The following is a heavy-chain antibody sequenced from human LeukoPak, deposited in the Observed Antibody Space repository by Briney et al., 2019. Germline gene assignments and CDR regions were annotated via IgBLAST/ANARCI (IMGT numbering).Heavy chain of an antibody. CDR1: GFTFDDYA. J-gene: IGHJ4*02. D-gene: IGHD2-2*01. CDR2: ISWNSGSI. V-gene: IGHV3-9*01. CDR3: AKDPSLGICSSTSCFYYFDY. Sequence: PGRSLRLSCAASGFTFDDYAMHWVRQAPGKGLEWVSGISWNSGSIGYADSVKGRFTISRDNAKNSLYLQMNSLRAEDTALYYCAKDPSLGICSSTSCFYYFDYWGQGTLVTVSS.